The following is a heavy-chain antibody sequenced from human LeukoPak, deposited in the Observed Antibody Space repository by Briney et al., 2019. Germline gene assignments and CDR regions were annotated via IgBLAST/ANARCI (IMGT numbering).Heavy chain of an antibody. D-gene: IGHD2-2*01. CDR2: IYYSGST. J-gene: IGHJ2*01. CDR3: ARHKYQGWYFDL. Sequence: PSETLSLTCTVSGGSISSYYWSWIRQPPGKGLEWIGYIYYSGSTNYNPSLKSRVTISVDTSKNQFSLKLSSVTAADTAVYYCARHKYQGWYFDLWRRGTLVTVSS. V-gene: IGHV4-59*08. CDR1: GGSISSYY.